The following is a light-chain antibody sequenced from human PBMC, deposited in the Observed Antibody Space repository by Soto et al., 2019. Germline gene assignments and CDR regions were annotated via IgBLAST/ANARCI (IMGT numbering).Light chain of an antibody. Sequence: EIVLTQSPATLSLSPGEKDTLSCRASQSVSSYLAWYQQKPGQAPRLLIYDASNRATGIPARFSGSGSGTDFTLTISSLEPEDFAVYYCQQRTTFGQGTKVDIK. V-gene: IGKV3-11*01. CDR2: DAS. J-gene: IGKJ1*01. CDR1: QSVSSY. CDR3: QQRTT.